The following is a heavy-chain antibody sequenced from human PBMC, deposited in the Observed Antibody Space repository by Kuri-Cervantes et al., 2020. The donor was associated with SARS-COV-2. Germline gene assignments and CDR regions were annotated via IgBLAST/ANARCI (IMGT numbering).Heavy chain of an antibody. V-gene: IGHV2-26*01. D-gene: IGHD1-26*01. CDR3: ARGSGSFLRHYYFDY. Sequence: SGPTLVKPTETLTLTCTVSGFSLSNARMGVSWIRQPPGKALEWLAHIFSNDEKSYSTSLKSRLTISKDTSKSQVVLTMTNMDPVDTATYYCARGSGSFLRHYYFDYWGQGTLVTVSS. J-gene: IGHJ4*02. CDR2: IFSNDEK. CDR1: GFSLSNARMG.